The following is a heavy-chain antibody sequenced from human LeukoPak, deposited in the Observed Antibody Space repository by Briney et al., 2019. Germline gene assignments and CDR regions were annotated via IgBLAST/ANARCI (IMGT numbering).Heavy chain of an antibody. Sequence: SETLSLTCTVSGGSISSSSYYWGWVRQPPGKGLDCIGNIHYSGSTYYNPSLESRVTISVDTSKNQFSLKLSSVTAADTAVYYCARQEYSSGERELWYFDLWGRGTLVTAFS. CDR1: GGSISSSSYY. J-gene: IGHJ2*01. CDR3: ARQEYSSGERELWYFDL. V-gene: IGHV4-39*01. D-gene: IGHD6-19*01. CDR2: IHYSGST.